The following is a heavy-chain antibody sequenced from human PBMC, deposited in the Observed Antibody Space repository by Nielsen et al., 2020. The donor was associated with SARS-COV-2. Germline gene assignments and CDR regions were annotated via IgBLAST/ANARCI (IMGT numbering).Heavy chain of an antibody. CDR2: INPNSGGT. D-gene: IGHD2-15*01. V-gene: IGHV1-2*04. CDR3: ARSSGGGDYYMDV. J-gene: IGHJ6*03. CDR1: GYTFTSYA. Sequence: ASVKVSCKASGYTFTSYAMHWVRQAPGQRLEWMGWINPNSGGTNYAQKFQGWVTMTRDTSISTAYMELSRLRSDDTAVYYCARSSGGGDYYMDVWGKGTTVTVSS.